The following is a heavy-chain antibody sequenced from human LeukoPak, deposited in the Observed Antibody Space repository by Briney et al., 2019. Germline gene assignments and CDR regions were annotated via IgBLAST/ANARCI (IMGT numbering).Heavy chain of an antibody. V-gene: IGHV3-13*01. CDR1: GFTFRSYD. Sequence: SGGSLRLSRAASGFTFRSYDMYWVRQATGKGLEWVSAIGTIGGTYYPDSVKGRFTISRDDAKNSFYLQMNSLRAGDTAVYYCVRERRELPLYDALDVWGQGTMVTVPS. CDR2: IGTIGGT. D-gene: IGHD3-3*01. J-gene: IGHJ3*01. CDR3: VRERRELPLYDALDV.